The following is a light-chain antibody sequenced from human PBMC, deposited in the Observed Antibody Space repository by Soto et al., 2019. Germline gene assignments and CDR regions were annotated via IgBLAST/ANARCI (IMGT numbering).Light chain of an antibody. CDR1: QSISTY. V-gene: IGKV3-11*01. CDR3: QQRHTWPLT. J-gene: IGKJ4*01. Sequence: EIVLTQSPATLSLSAGERATLSCRASQSISTYLAWYQQRPGQAPRLLIYDASNSATGIPARFTGSGSGTDFTLSISSLEPEDFAVYYCQQRHTWPLTFGGGTKVEIK. CDR2: DAS.